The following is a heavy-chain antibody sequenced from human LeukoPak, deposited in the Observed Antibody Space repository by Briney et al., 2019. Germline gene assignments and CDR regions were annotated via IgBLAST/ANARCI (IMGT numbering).Heavy chain of an antibody. CDR1: NYSISRGYH. V-gene: IGHV4-38-2*01. Sequence: SETLSLTCAVSNYSISRGYHWGWIRQPTGKGLQWIGIIYPSGSTYYNPPLKSRVTISVDTSKNRFSLKLSSVTAADTAVYYCARSQYPKRRFLAEAGNFDYRGQGTLVTVSS. D-gene: IGHD6-19*01. CDR2: IYPSGST. J-gene: IGHJ4*02. CDR3: ARSQYPKRRFLAEAGNFDY.